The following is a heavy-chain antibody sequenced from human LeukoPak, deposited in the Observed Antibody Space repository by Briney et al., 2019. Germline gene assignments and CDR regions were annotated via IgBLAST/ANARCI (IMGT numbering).Heavy chain of an antibody. J-gene: IGHJ4*02. Sequence: ASLKVSCKASGYTFTSYGISWVRQAPGQGLEWMGWISGYNGNTNYAQKFQGRVTMTIDTSTSTLYMELRSLRSDDTAVYYCARGRTHRRLWLGESTGGPFDYWGQGTLVTVSS. CDR2: ISGYNGNT. V-gene: IGHV1-18*01. D-gene: IGHD3-10*01. CDR3: ARGRTHRRLWLGESTGGPFDY. CDR1: GYTFTSYG.